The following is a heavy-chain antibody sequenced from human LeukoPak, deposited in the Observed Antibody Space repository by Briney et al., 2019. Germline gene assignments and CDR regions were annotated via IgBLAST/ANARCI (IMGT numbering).Heavy chain of an antibody. CDR3: ARGESYYDSSGYSSPPDY. J-gene: IGHJ4*02. CDR2: ISSSGSTI. V-gene: IGHV3-48*03. CDR1: GFTLRSYD. D-gene: IGHD3-22*01. Sequence: PGGSLRLSCAASGFTLRSYDMSWVRQAPGKGLEWVSYISSSGSTIYYADSVKGRFTISRDNAKNSLYLQMNSLRAEDTAVYYCARGESYYDSSGYSSPPDYWGQGTLVTVSS.